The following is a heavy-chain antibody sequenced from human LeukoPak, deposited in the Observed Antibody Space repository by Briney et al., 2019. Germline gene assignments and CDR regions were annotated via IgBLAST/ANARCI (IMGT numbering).Heavy chain of an antibody. V-gene: IGHV4-61*02. CDR2: IYTRGST. CDR3: ARATLGYYDSWFDP. Sequence: PSQTLSLTCTVSGGSISSGSYYWSWIRQPAGKGLEWIGRIYTRGSTNYNPSLKSRVTISVDTSKNQFSLKLSSVTAADTAVYYCARATLGYYDSWFDPWGQGTLVTVSS. CDR1: GGSISSGSYY. D-gene: IGHD3-22*01. J-gene: IGHJ5*02.